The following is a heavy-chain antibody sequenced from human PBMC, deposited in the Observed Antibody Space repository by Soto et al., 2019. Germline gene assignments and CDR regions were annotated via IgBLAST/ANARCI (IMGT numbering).Heavy chain of an antibody. CDR1: GFTFDDYG. J-gene: IGHJ3*02. CDR2: INWNGGST. V-gene: IGHV3-20*04. Sequence: GGSLRLSCAASGFTFDDYGMSWVRQAPGKGLEWVSGINWNGGSTGYADSVKGRFTISRDNAKNSLYLQMNSLRAEDTALYYRARVPPGGYSGYDSAFDIWGQGTMVTVSS. D-gene: IGHD5-12*01. CDR3: ARVPPGGYSGYDSAFDI.